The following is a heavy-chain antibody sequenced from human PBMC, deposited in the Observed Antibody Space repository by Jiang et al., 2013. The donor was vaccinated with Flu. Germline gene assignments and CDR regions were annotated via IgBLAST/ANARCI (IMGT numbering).Heavy chain of an antibody. D-gene: IGHD2-8*02. CDR2: ISPYNGYT. V-gene: IGHV1-18*01. CDR1: GYTFATYG. J-gene: IGHJ4*02. Sequence: GAEVKKPGASVRVSCKASGYTFATYGINWVRQAPGQGLEWMGWISPYNGYTNYAQNLQGRVTLTIDTSTSVAYMELRSLRSDDTAVYYCTRVSGGAPVYYFDYWGQGRPWSPSPQ. CDR3: TRVSGGAPVYYFDY.